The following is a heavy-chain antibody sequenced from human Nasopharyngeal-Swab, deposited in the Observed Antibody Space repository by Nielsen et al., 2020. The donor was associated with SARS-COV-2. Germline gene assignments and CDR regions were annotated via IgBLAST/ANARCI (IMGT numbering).Heavy chain of an antibody. CDR2: IIPIFGAA. D-gene: IGHD4-17*01. CDR3: ASWVGDYEFDY. CDR1: GGTFSSYA. Sequence: SVKVSCKASGGTFSSYAISWVRQAPGQGLEWMGGIIPIFGAANYAQKFQGRVTITADESTSTAYMELSSLRSEDTAVYYCASWVGDYEFDYWGQGTLVTVSS. V-gene: IGHV1-69*13. J-gene: IGHJ4*02.